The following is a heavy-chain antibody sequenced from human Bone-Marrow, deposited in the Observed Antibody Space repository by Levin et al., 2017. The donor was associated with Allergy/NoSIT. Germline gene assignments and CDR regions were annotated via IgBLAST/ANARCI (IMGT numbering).Heavy chain of an antibody. Sequence: AGESLKISCAASGFTFSAYDMNWVRQAPGKGLEWVSFISYDGTNKNYADSVKGRFTISRDTSKNTLYLQMNSLRAEDTAVYYCAKQEAGLFEAFDIWGQGTMVTVSS. D-gene: IGHD1-14*01. CDR3: AKQEAGLFEAFDI. J-gene: IGHJ3*02. CDR1: GFTFSAYD. V-gene: IGHV3-30*18. CDR2: ISYDGTNK.